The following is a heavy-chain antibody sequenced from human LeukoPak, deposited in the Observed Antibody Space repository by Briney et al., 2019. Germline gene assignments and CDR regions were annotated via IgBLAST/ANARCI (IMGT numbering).Heavy chain of an antibody. V-gene: IGHV4-39*01. D-gene: IGHD2-15*01. J-gene: IGHJ4*02. Sequence: SETLSLTCTVSGGSISSSSVYWGWIRQPPGKGLEWIGSVYYIGSTYSNPSLKSRVTISVDTSKNQFSLNLSSVTAADTAVYYCASLRIYCSGGSCSYHFDYWGQGTLVTVSS. CDR2: VYYIGST. CDR3: ASLRIYCSGGSCSYHFDY. CDR1: GGSISSSSVY.